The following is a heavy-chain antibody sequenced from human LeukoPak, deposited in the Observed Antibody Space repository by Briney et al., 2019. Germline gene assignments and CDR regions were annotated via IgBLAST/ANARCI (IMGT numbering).Heavy chain of an antibody. CDR1: GASIRSYY. J-gene: IGHJ5*02. CDR3: ARFCSSATCSSPDP. D-gene: IGHD2-2*01. Sequence: SETLSLTCTVSGASIRSYYWSWIRQPPGKGLEWIGYIYYTGSTNYNPSLKSRVTMSVGTSKNEFSLKLSSVTAADTAMYYCARFCSSATCSSPDPWGQGTLVTVSS. V-gene: IGHV4-59*08. CDR2: IYYTGST.